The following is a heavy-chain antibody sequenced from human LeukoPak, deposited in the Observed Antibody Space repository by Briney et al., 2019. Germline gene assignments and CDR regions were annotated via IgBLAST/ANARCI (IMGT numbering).Heavy chain of an antibody. J-gene: IGHJ4*02. Sequence: GESLRISCKGSGYSFTSYWISWVRQMPGKGPEWMGRIDPSDSYTNYSPSFQGHVTISADKSISTAYLQWSSLKASDTAMYYCARSTAPIVVVPAAPLDYWGQGTLVTVSS. CDR2: IDPSDSYT. V-gene: IGHV5-10-1*01. D-gene: IGHD2-2*01. CDR1: GYSFTSYW. CDR3: ARSTAPIVVVPAAPLDY.